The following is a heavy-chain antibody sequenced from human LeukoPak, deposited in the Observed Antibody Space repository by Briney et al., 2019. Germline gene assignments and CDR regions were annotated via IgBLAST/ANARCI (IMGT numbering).Heavy chain of an antibody. CDR1: GDSISSGNF. D-gene: IGHD3-22*01. CDR2: IEHRGNT. Sequence: SETLSLTCVVSGDSISSGNFWGWIRQPPGEGLDYIGNIEHRGNTYYNPSLKSRLTISVETSRNQFSLRLSSVTAADTAVYYCARERGYYDSSGYGTYSDYWGHGTLVTVSS. CDR3: ARERGYYDSSGYGTYSDY. J-gene: IGHJ4*01. V-gene: IGHV4-38-2*02.